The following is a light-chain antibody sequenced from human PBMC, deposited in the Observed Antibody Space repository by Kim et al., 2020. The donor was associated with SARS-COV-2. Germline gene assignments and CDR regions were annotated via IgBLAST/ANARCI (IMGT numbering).Light chain of an antibody. J-gene: IGLJ3*02. CDR2: RDT. CDR3: QVWDSSTWV. Sequence: SYELTQPLSVSVALGQTARITCGGNNIVTKNVHWYQQKPGQAPVLVMYRDTNRPSGIPERFSGSNSGNTATLTISRAQAGDEADYYCQVWDSSTWVFGGGSQGTV. CDR1: NIVTKN. V-gene: IGLV3-9*01.